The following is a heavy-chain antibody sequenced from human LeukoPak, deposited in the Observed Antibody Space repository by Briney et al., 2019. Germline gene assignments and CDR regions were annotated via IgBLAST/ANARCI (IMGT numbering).Heavy chain of an antibody. CDR3: ARDGTTYYYDSSRLDP. Sequence: ASVKVSCKASGYTFTGYYMHWVRQAPGQGLEWMGWINPNSGGTNYAQKFQGRVTMTRDTSISTAYMELSRLRSDDTAVYYCARDGTTYYYDSSRLDPWGQGTLVTVSS. J-gene: IGHJ5*02. V-gene: IGHV1-2*02. D-gene: IGHD3-22*01. CDR1: GYTFTGYY. CDR2: INPNSGGT.